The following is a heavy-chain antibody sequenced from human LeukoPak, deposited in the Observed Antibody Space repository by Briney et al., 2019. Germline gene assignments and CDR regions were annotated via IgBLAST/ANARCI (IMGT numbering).Heavy chain of an antibody. V-gene: IGHV4-34*01. J-gene: IGHJ5*02. CDR3: ARSRAFNSGAFDP. CDR2: INHSGST. D-gene: IGHD1-26*01. CDR1: GGSFSGYY. Sequence: SETLSLTCAVYGGSFSGYYWSWIRQPPGKELEWIGEINHSGSTNYNPSLKSRVTISVDTSKNQFSLRLNSVTAADTAVYYCARSRAFNSGAFDPWGQGSLVTVSS.